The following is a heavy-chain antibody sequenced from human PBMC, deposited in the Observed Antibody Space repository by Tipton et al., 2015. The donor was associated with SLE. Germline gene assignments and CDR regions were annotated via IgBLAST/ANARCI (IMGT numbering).Heavy chain of an antibody. Sequence: TLSLTCTVSGGSISSYYWSWIRQPPGKGLEWIGYIYYSGSTNYNPSLKSRVTISVDTSKNQFSLKLSSVTAADTAVYYCARVRGRGCFQHWGQGTLGTVSS. CDR2: IYYSGST. V-gene: IGHV4-59*01. D-gene: IGHD3-10*01. CDR3: ARVRGRGCFQH. CDR1: GGSISSYY. J-gene: IGHJ1*01.